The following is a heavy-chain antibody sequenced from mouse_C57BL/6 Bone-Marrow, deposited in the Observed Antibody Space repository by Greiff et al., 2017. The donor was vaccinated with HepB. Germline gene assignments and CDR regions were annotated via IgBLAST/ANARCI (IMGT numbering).Heavy chain of an antibody. V-gene: IGHV1-52*01. Sequence: VQLQQPGAELVRPGSSVKLSCKASGYTFTSYWMHWVKQRPIQGLEWIGNIDPSDSETHYNQKFKDKATLTVDKSSSTAYMQLSSLTSEDSAVYYCARGSLIYYDYDRFAYWGQGTLVTVSA. CDR3: ARGSLIYYDYDRFAY. CDR2: IDPSDSET. CDR1: GYTFTSYW. D-gene: IGHD2-4*01. J-gene: IGHJ3*01.